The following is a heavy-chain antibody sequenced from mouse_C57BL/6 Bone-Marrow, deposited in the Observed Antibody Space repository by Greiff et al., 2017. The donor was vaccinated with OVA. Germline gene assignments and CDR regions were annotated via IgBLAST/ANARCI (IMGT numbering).Heavy chain of an antibody. J-gene: IGHJ3*01. CDR1: GYTFTSYW. V-gene: IGHV1-64*01. CDR3: ARRGPRGFAY. CDR2: IHPNSGST. D-gene: IGHD3-3*01. Sequence: VQLQQPGAELVKPGASVKMSCKASGYTFTSYWITWVKQRPGQGLEWIGMIHPNSGSTNYNEKFKSKATLTVDKSSSTAYMQLSSLTSEDSAVYYCARRGPRGFAYWGQGTLVTVSA.